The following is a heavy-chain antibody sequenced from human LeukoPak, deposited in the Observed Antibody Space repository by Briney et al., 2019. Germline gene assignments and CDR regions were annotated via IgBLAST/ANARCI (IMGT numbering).Heavy chain of an antibody. D-gene: IGHD3-10*01. CDR1: GFTFGSYS. Sequence: GGSLRLSCAASGFTFGSYSMNWVRQAPGKGLEWVSSISSSSSYIYYADSVKGRFTISRDNAKNSLYLQMNSLRAEDTAVYYRARDMSQGSGSYFDYWGQGTLVTVSS. V-gene: IGHV3-21*01. CDR2: ISSSSSYI. J-gene: IGHJ4*02. CDR3: ARDMSQGSGSYFDY.